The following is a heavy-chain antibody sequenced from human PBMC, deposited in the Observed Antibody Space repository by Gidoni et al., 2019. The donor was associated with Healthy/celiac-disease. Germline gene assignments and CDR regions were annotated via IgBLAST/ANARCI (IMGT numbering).Heavy chain of an antibody. CDR2: ISSNGGST. CDR3: VKEDIVVVPAVTPYYYGMDV. CDR1: GFTFSSYA. D-gene: IGHD2-2*01. J-gene: IGHJ6*02. V-gene: IGHV3-64D*06. Sequence: EVQLVESGGGLVQPGGSLRLSCSASGFTFSSYAMHWVRQAPGKGLEYVSAISSNGGSTYYADSVKGRFTISRDNSKNTLYLQMSSLRAEDTAVYYCVKEDIVVVPAVTPYYYGMDVWGQGTTVTVSS.